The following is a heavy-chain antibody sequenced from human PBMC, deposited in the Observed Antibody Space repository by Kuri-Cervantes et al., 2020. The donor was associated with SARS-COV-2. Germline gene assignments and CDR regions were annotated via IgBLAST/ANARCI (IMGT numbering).Heavy chain of an antibody. Sequence: KISCAASGFTFSSYAISWVRQAPGQGLEWMGGIIPIFGTANYAQKFQGRVTITADESTSTAYMELSSLRSEDTAVYYCASWGYSSSDLGGDYYYYGMDVWGQGTTVTVSS. CDR1: GFTFSSYA. J-gene: IGHJ6*02. CDR3: ASWGYSSSDLGGDYYYYGMDV. D-gene: IGHD6-6*01. V-gene: IGHV1-69*01. CDR2: IIPIFGTA.